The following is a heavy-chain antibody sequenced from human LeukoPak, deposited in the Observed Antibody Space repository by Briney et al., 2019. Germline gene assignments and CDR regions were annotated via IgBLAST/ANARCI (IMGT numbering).Heavy chain of an antibody. CDR2: ISYDGSNK. CDR3: AEDRGVRGVIIEYYFDY. D-gene: IGHD3-10*01. CDR1: GFTFSSYG. J-gene: IGHJ4*02. V-gene: IGHV3-30*18. Sequence: PGGSLRLSCAASGFTFSSYGMHWVRQAPGKGLEWVAVISYDGSNKYYADSVKGRFTISRDNSKNTLYLQMNSLRAEDTAVYYCAEDRGVRGVIIEYYFDYWGQGTLVTVSS.